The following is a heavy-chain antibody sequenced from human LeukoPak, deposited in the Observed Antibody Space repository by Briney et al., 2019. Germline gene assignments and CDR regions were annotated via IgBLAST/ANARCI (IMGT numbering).Heavy chain of an antibody. Sequence: PSETLSLTCTVSGGSISSYYWSWIRQPPGKGLEWIGYIYYSGSTNYAPSLKSRVTISVEPSKNQFSLKLSSVTAADTAVYYCARHNPPSGRKPQFDYWGQGTLVTVSS. CDR1: GGSISSYY. V-gene: IGHV4-59*08. D-gene: IGHD1-14*01. J-gene: IGHJ4*02. CDR2: IYYSGST. CDR3: ARHNPPSGRKPQFDY.